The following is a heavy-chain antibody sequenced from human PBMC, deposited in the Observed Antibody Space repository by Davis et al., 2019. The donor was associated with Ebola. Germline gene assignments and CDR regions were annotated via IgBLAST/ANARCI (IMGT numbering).Heavy chain of an antibody. J-gene: IGHJ6*02. D-gene: IGHD2-15*01. V-gene: IGHV1-3*01. CDR3: AIIVDPLVWELVDV. CDR2: INADNGDT. Sequence: AASEKVSCKTSGYTFSSYVIYWVRQAPGQGLEWMGWINADNGDTKYSQKLQGRVTITRDTSASTAYMELRSLRSQGTAVYYCAIIVDPLVWELVDVWGQGTTVIVSS. CDR1: GYTFSSYV.